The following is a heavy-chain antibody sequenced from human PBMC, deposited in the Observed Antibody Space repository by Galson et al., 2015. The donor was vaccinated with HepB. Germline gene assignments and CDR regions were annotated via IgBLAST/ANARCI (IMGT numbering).Heavy chain of an antibody. CDR1: AFPVSSSH. CDR3: EGGLGRAAVY. CDR2: IYATGTT. D-gene: IGHD6-19*01. J-gene: IGHJ4*02. Sequence: LRLSCAASAFPVSSSHMTWVRQAPGKGLEWVSIIYATGTTDYADSVKGRFTVSRDNSKNMLYLQMNSLNAEDTAVYYCEGGLGRAAVYWGQGTLVTVSS. V-gene: IGHV3-53*01.